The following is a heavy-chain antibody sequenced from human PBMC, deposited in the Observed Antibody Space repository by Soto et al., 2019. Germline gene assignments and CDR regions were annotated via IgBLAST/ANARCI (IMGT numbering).Heavy chain of an antibody. D-gene: IGHD6-13*01. CDR2: INPNSGGT. CDR1: GYTFTGYY. J-gene: IGHJ4*02. V-gene: IGHV1-2*04. Sequence: ASVKVSCKASGYTFTGYYMHWVRQAPGQGLEWMGWINPNSGGTNYAQKVQGWVNMTRDTSISKAYMGLSRLRSDDTAVYYCARGAPGGIAAAGKVYWGQGTLVTVSS. CDR3: ARGAPGGIAAAGKVY.